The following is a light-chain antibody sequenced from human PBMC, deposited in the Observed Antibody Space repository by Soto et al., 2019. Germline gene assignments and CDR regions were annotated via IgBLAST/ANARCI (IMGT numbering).Light chain of an antibody. J-gene: IGKJ1*01. CDR2: GAS. CDR3: QKYGSSGT. Sequence: EIVLTQSPGTLSLSPGERDTLSCRASQSVSNNYLAWYQQKPGQAPRLLIYGASNIATGIPDRFSGSGSGTDFTLTISRLEPEDFGVYYCQKYGSSGTFGQGTKVDIK. CDR1: QSVSNNY. V-gene: IGKV3-20*01.